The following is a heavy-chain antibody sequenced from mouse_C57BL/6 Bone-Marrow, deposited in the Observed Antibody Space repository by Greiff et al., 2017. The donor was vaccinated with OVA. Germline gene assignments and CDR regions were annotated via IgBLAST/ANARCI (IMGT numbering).Heavy chain of an antibody. D-gene: IGHD2-1*01. Sequence: VQLQQSGAELVRPGTSVKVSCKASGYAFTNYLIEWVKQRPGQGLEWIGVINPGSGGTNYNEKFKGKATLTADKSSSTAYMQLSSLTSEDSAVYFCARDHYGNYEAMDYWGQGTSVTVSS. V-gene: IGHV1-54*01. CDR2: INPGSGGT. CDR1: GYAFTNYL. J-gene: IGHJ4*01. CDR3: ARDHYGNYEAMDY.